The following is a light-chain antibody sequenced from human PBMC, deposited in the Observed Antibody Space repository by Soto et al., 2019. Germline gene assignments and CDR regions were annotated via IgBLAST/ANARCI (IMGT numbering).Light chain of an antibody. J-gene: IGLJ1*01. Sequence: QSALTQPASVSGSPGQSITISCTGTSSDVGDYNFVSWYQQHPGKAPKLIIYEVTNRPSGVSDRFSGSKSGNTASLTISGLQAEDEADYYCSSFTTRSTLYVFGTGTRAPS. CDR3: SSFTTRSTLYV. V-gene: IGLV2-14*01. CDR2: EVT. CDR1: SSDVGDYNF.